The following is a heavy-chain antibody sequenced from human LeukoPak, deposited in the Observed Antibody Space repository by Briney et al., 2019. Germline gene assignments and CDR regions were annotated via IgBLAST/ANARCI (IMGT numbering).Heavy chain of an antibody. CDR2: IYTSGST. CDR1: GGSISSYY. D-gene: IGHD3-3*01. J-gene: IGHJ4*02. V-gene: IGHV4-4*07. Sequence: SSETLSLTCTVSGGSISSYYWSWIRQPAEKGLEWIGRIYTSGSTNYNPSLKSRVTMSVDTSKNQFSLKLSSVTAADTAVYYCARDHYDLGYFDYWGQGTLVTVSS. CDR3: ARDHYDLGYFDY.